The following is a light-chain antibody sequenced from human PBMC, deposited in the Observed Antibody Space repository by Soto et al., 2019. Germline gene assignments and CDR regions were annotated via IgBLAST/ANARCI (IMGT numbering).Light chain of an antibody. J-gene: IGKJ5*01. Sequence: EIVLTQSPGTLSLSPGERATLSCRASQSVSSSYLAWYQQKPGLAPRLLIYGASSRATGIPDRFSGSGSGTDFTLTISRLEPEDFALYYCQQYGSSITFGQGTRLEIK. CDR2: GAS. V-gene: IGKV3-20*01. CDR1: QSVSSSY. CDR3: QQYGSSIT.